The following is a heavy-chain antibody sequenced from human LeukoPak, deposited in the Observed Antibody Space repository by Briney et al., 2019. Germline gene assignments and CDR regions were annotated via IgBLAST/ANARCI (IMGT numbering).Heavy chain of an antibody. CDR1: GGSISSSSHY. J-gene: IGHJ4*02. D-gene: IGHD1-26*01. Sequence: SETLSLTCTVSGGSISSSSHYWGWIRQPPGKGLEWIGSIYYSGSTYYNPSLKSRVTISVDTSKNQFSLKLSAVTAADTAVYYCARQGWELYYFDYWGQGTLVTVSS. V-gene: IGHV4-39*01. CDR3: ARQGWELYYFDY. CDR2: IYYSGST.